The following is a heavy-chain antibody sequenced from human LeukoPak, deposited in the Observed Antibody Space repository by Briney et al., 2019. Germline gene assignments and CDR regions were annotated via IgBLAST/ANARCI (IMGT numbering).Heavy chain of an antibody. CDR3: ARGYGYSGYDPFDH. CDR2: INWNGGTT. J-gene: IGHJ4*02. D-gene: IGHD5-12*01. V-gene: IGHV3-20*04. CDR1: GFTFDDYG. Sequence: GGSLRLSCAASGFTFDDYGMSWVRHAPGKGLEWVSGINWNGGTTGYVDSVKGRFTISRDNAKNSLYLQMNSLRAEDTAFYYCARGYGYSGYDPFDHWGQGSLVTVSS.